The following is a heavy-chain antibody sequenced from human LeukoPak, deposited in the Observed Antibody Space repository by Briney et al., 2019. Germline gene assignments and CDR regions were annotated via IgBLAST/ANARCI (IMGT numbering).Heavy chain of an antibody. J-gene: IGHJ6*03. CDR3: ARAHSGSYPAYYYYYMDV. CDR1: GYTFTGYY. D-gene: IGHD1-26*01. Sequence: ASVKVSCKASGYTFTGYYMHWVRQAPGQGLEWMGWINPNSGGTNYAQKFQGRVTMTRDTSISTAYMKLSRLRSDDTAVYYCARAHSGSYPAYYYYYMDVWGKGTTVTVSS. V-gene: IGHV1-2*02. CDR2: INPNSGGT.